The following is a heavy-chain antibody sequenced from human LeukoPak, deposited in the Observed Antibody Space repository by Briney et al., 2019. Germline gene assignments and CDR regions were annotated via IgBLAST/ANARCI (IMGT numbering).Heavy chain of an antibody. D-gene: IGHD1-26*01. V-gene: IGHV1-46*01. J-gene: IGHJ4*02. Sequence: GASVKVSCKASGYIFTNYYMHWVRQAPGQGLEWMGIINPSGGSTDYAQNFQGRVTMTRDTSTSTVYMELSSLRSEDTAVYYCARRVSGSYSNFDYWGQGTLVTVSS. CDR3: ARRVSGSYSNFDY. CDR2: INPSGGST. CDR1: GYIFTNYY.